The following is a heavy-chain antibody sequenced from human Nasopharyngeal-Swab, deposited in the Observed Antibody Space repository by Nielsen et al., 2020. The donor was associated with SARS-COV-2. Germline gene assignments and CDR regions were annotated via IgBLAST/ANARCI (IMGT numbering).Heavy chain of an antibody. Sequence: GESLKLYCAASGFTFSSYWMSWVRQDPGKGLEWVANIKQDGSEKYYVDSVKGRFTISRDNAKNSLYLQMNSLRAEDTAVYYCARDSGSYSDYWGQGTLVTVSS. CDR2: IKQDGSEK. V-gene: IGHV3-7*01. J-gene: IGHJ4*02. CDR3: ARDSGSYSDY. CDR1: GFTFSSYW. D-gene: IGHD3-10*01.